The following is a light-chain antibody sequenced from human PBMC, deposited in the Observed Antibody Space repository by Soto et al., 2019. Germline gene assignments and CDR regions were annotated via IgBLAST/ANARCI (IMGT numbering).Light chain of an antibody. V-gene: IGKV1-39*01. CDR2: AAS. J-gene: IGKJ1*01. CDR3: QQSYSTPSA. CDR1: HSFTIY. Sequence: DIQMTQSPSSLSASVGDRVTITCRASHSFTIYLNLFHQKPGQAPKLLIFAASSLQSGVPSRFSGSGSGTDFTLTISSLQPEDFATYYCQQSYSTPSAFGQGTKVDIK.